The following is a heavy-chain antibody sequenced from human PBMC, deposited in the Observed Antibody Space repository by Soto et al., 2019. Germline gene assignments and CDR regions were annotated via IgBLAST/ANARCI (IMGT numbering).Heavy chain of an antibody. CDR1: GFTFSTYW. CDR2: INSDGSST. CDR3: ARGYCSGGSCWDPSFDY. J-gene: IGHJ4*02. D-gene: IGHD2-15*01. V-gene: IGHV3-74*01. Sequence: PGGSLRLSXAASGFTFSTYWMHWVRQAPGKGLVWVSRINSDGSSTNYADSVKGRFTISRDNAKNTLFLQMNSLRAEDTALYYCARGYCSGGSCWDPSFDYWGQGTLVTVSS.